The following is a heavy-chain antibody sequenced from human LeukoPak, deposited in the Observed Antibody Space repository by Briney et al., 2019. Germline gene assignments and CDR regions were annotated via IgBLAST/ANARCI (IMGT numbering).Heavy chain of an antibody. V-gene: IGHV1-58*02. CDR3: AKDPYSSAWYGRSDY. CDR2: IVVGSGNT. CDR1: GFTFTSSA. Sequence: SVKVSCKASGFTFTSSAMQWVRQARGQRLEWIGWIVVGSGNTNYAQKFQERVTITRDMSTSTAYMELNSLRAEDTAVYYCAKDPYSSAWYGRSDYWGQGTLVTVSS. D-gene: IGHD6-19*01. J-gene: IGHJ4*02.